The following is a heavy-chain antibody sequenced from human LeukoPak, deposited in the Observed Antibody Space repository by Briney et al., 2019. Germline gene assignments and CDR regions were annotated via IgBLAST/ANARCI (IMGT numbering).Heavy chain of an antibody. CDR3: ARDLYYYYYMDV. Sequence: ASVKVSCKASGYTFTGYYMHWVRQAPGQGLEWMGWINPNSGGTNYAQKFQGRVTMTRDTSISTAHMELSRLRSDDTAVYYCARDLYYYYYMDVWGKGTTVTVSS. CDR1: GYTFTGYY. CDR2: INPNSGGT. J-gene: IGHJ6*03. V-gene: IGHV1-2*02.